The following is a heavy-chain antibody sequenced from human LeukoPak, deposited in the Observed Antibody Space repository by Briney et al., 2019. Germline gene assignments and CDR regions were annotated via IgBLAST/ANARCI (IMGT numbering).Heavy chain of an antibody. Sequence: PGGSLRLSCAASGFTFSDSAMNWVRQASGKGLEWVGHIRGKTNSYATAYAASVRGRFTISRDNSKNTLYLQMNSLRAEDTAVYYCATYGSGSFDYWGQGTLVTVSS. D-gene: IGHD3-10*01. CDR3: ATYGSGSFDY. CDR2: IRGKTNSYAT. J-gene: IGHJ4*02. V-gene: IGHV3-73*01. CDR1: GFTFSDSA.